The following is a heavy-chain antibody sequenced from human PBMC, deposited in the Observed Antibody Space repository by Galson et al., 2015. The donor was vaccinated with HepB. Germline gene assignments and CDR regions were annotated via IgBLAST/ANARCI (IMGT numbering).Heavy chain of an antibody. CDR3: ARDRAVRGDTGFLDH. J-gene: IGHJ4*02. Sequence: SVKVSCKASGYRFTTYGISWVRQAPGQGLEWVGWISPYTGDTNYAQKFQGRVTMTTDTYTSTAHMELRSLTSDSTAIYYCARDRAVRGDTGFLDHWGQGSLVTVSS. D-gene: IGHD3-10*01. CDR1: GYRFTTYG. CDR2: ISPYTGDT. V-gene: IGHV1-18*01.